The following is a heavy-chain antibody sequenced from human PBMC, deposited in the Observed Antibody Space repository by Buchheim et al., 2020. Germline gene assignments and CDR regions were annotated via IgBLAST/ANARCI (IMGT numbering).Heavy chain of an antibody. V-gene: IGHV4-30-4*01. CDR2: IYYSGST. CDR1: GGSISSGDYY. CDR3: ARPGKTGTTGQYFDS. D-gene: IGHD1-1*01. J-gene: IGHJ4*02. Sequence: QVQLQESGPGLVKPSQTLSLTCTVSGGSISSGDYYWSWIRQPPGKGLEWIGYIYYSGSTYYNPSLKSRVTISVDTSKNQLSLSVRSVTAADTAVYYCARPGKTGTTGQYFDSWGQGTL.